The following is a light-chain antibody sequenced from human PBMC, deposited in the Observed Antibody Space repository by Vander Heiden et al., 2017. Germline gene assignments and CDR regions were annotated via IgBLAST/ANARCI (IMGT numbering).Light chain of an antibody. V-gene: IGKV1-33*01. Sequence: DIQMTQSPSSLSASEGDRVTITCQASRDITKYIIWFQQKPGKAPQLLIYETSNLQTGGPSRFRGSGSGTHFTFTISGLQPEDIATYYWQQYADLPWTFGQGTKVEIK. J-gene: IGKJ1*01. CDR1: RDITKY. CDR2: ETS. CDR3: QQYADLPWT.